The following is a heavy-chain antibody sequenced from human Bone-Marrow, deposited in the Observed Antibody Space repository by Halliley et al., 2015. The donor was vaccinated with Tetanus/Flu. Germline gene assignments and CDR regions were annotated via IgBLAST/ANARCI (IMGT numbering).Heavy chain of an antibody. D-gene: IGHD2-8*01. CDR2: ISTSSGDR. Sequence: SLRLSCAASGFSFSSYPMNWVRQAPGKGLEWVSYISTSSGDRIYADSVRGRFTISRDNAKSSLYLQMHSLRADDTALYYCARDMGSEAHPGIMVMLETIDHWGQGTLVTVSS. J-gene: IGHJ4*02. CDR1: GFSFSSYP. CDR3: ARDMGSEAHPGIMVMLETIDH. V-gene: IGHV3-21*01.